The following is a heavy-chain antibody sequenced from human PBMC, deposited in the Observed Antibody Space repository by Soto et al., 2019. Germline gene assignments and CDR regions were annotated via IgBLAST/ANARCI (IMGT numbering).Heavy chain of an antibody. Sequence: PGGSLRLSCAASGFTFSSYAMHWVRQAPGKGLEWVAVISYDGSNKYYADSVKGRFTISRDNSKNTLYLQMNSLRAEDTAVYYCASEATMVKDAFDIWGQGTMVTVSS. CDR1: GFTFSSYA. V-gene: IGHV3-30-3*01. J-gene: IGHJ3*02. CDR3: ASEATMVKDAFDI. CDR2: ISYDGSNK. D-gene: IGHD3-10*01.